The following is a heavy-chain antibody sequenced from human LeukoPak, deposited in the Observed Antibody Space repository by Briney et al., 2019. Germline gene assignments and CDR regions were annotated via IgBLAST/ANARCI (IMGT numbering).Heavy chain of an antibody. J-gene: IGHJ4*02. CDR1: GLTFSSYA. D-gene: IGHD3-22*01. V-gene: IGHV3-23*01. CDR3: AKEHSVLTMMRGLDS. Sequence: GGSLRLSCAASGLTFSSYAMGWVRQAPGKGLEWVSAISGSGGSTYYADSVTGRFTISRDNSKDTLYLQMNSLRVEDTALYYCAKEHSVLTMMRGLDSWGQGTLVTVSS. CDR2: ISGSGGST.